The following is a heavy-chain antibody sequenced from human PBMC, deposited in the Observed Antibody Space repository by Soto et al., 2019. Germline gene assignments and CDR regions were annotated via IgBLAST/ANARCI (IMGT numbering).Heavy chain of an antibody. Sequence: GESLKISCKGSGYSFTSYWIGWVRQMPGKGLEWMGIIYPGDSDTRYSPSFQGQVTISADKSISTAYLQWSSLKASDTAMYYCARHLSNHIGESIFEGLNYYYYYYMDVWGKGTTVTVSS. D-gene: IGHD3-10*01. CDR2: IYPGDSDT. CDR1: GYSFTSYW. J-gene: IGHJ6*03. V-gene: IGHV5-51*01. CDR3: ARHLSNHIGESIFEGLNYYYYYYMDV.